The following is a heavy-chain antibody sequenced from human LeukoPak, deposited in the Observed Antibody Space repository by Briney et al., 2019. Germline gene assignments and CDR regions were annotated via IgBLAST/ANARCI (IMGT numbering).Heavy chain of an antibody. CDR2: ISYDGSNK. CDR1: GFTFNNYA. Sequence: GRSLRLSCAASGFTFNNYAMHWVRQAPGKGLEWVAVISYDGSNKYYADSVKGRFTISRDSSKNTLYLQMNSLRPEDTAVYSCARGPSKGYSSSWYLGHWGQGTLVTVSS. J-gene: IGHJ4*02. D-gene: IGHD6-13*01. V-gene: IGHV3-30-3*01. CDR3: ARGPSKGYSSSWYLGH.